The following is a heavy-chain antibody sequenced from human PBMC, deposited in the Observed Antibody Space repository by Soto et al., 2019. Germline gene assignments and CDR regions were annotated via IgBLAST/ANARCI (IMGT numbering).Heavy chain of an antibody. D-gene: IGHD2-15*01. CDR3: AREFCSGGNCYTYYFDP. V-gene: IGHV3-74*01. J-gene: IGHJ5*02. CDR2: INTDGSNT. CDR1: GLTFNRYW. Sequence: GGSLRLSCAASGLTFNRYWMRWVRHAPGKGLVWVSHINTDGSNTNYADSVKGRFTISRDNAKSTLFLQMSSLRDEDTAVYYCAREFCSGGNCYTYYFDPWGQGIPVTVSS.